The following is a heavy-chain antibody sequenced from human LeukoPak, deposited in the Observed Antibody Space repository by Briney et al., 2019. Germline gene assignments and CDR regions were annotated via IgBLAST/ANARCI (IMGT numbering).Heavy chain of an antibody. CDR2: INPNTGGT. CDR1: GYTFTGYY. J-gene: IGHJ4*02. CDR3: ARSDGSSGWYGPGGY. Sequence: ASVKVSCKASGYTFTGYYIHWVRQAPGQGLEWMGWINPNTGGTNYAQKLQGRVTMTTDTSTSTAYMELRSLRSDDTAVYYCARSDGSSGWYGPGGYWGQGTLVTVSS. V-gene: IGHV1-2*02. D-gene: IGHD6-19*01.